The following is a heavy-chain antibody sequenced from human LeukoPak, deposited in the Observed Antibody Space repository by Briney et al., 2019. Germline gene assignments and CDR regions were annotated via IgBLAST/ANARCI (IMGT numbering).Heavy chain of an antibody. Sequence: GGSLRLSCAASGFTFSNYGMHWVRQAPGKGLEWVAFIRYDGSNKYFADSVKGRFTISRDNSKNTLYLQMNSLRAEDTAVYYCAKDPPKYSSSWYYFDYWGQGTLVTVSS. CDR3: AKDPPKYSSSWYYFDY. CDR1: GFTFSNYG. CDR2: IRYDGSNK. V-gene: IGHV3-30*02. D-gene: IGHD6-13*01. J-gene: IGHJ4*02.